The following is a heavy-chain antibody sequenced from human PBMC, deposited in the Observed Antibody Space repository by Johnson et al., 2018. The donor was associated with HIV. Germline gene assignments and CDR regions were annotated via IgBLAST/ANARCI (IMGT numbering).Heavy chain of an antibody. CDR3: VRDRGSPGTPAGLDI. CDR2: MSYDGTNK. Sequence: QVQLVESGGGVVQPGRSLRLSCAASGFTFGSYGMHWVRQAPGKGLEWVAVMSYDGTNKYYADSVKGRFTISRDNFKNTLFLQMKSRRVGDTAEYYCVRDRGSPGTPAGLDIWGQGTVVTVSS. D-gene: IGHD1-26*01. V-gene: IGHV3-30*03. J-gene: IGHJ3*02. CDR1: GFTFGSYG.